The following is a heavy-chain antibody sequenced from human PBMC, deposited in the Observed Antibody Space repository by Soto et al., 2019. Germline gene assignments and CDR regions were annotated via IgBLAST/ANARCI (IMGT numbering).Heavy chain of an antibody. Sequence: GASVKVSCKASGGTFSSYAISWVRQAPGQGLEWMGGIIPIFGTANYAQKFQGRVTITADESTSTAYMELSSLRSEDTAVYYCARDIGDIVVVVAATRPMDVWGQGTTVTVSS. CDR1: GGTFSSYA. CDR2: IIPIFGTA. CDR3: ARDIGDIVVVVAATRPMDV. D-gene: IGHD2-15*01. V-gene: IGHV1-69*13. J-gene: IGHJ6*02.